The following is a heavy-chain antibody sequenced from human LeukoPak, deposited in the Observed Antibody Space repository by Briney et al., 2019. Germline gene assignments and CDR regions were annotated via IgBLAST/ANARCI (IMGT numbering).Heavy chain of an antibody. CDR3: SGGLVVPAAIRVKMGYFDY. Sequence: SETLSLSCAVYGGSFSGYYWSWIRQPPGKGLEWMGEINQSGSTTYNPSPTSRVTIISDKYKNKLPLKLMSVPSADTTVYYFSGGLVVPAAIRVKMGYFDYWGQGTLVTVSS. CDR1: GGSFSGYY. CDR2: INQSGST. J-gene: IGHJ4*02. D-gene: IGHD2-2*02. V-gene: IGHV4-34*01.